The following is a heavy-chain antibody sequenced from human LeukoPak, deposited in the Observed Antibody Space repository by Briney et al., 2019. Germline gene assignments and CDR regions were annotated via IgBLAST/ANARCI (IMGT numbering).Heavy chain of an antibody. CDR1: GFTFSRYV. V-gene: IGHV3-30-3*01. Sequence: QPGGSLRLSCAASGFTFSRYVMHWVRQAPAKGLEWVAAISHDGGPNFCADSVKCRFTVSRDNSKNTLYLQMDSLSAEDTAVYYCAARGVDSSRVSLDNWGQGTLVTVSS. CDR3: AARGVDSSRVSLDN. CDR2: ISHDGGPN. J-gene: IGHJ4*02. D-gene: IGHD6-13*01.